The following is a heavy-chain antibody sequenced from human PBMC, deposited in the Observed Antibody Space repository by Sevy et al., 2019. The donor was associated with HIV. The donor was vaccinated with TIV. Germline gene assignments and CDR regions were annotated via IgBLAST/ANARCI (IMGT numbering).Heavy chain of an antibody. CDR2: MYYTGST. V-gene: IGHV4-39*01. CDR3: GAPPFFHAFGSDWFDP. J-gene: IGHJ5*02. Sequence: SETLSLTCTVSGGSISRSSYYWGWIRQTPGKGLEWIGSMYYTGSTYYNPSLKSRVTISVDASKNQFSLKLSSVTAADTAVYYCGAPPFFHAFGSDWFDPWGQGILVTVSS. CDR1: GGSISRSSYY. D-gene: IGHD3-3*01.